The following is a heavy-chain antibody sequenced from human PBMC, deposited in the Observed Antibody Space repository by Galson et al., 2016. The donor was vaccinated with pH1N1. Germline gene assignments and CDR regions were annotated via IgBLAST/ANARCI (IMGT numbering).Heavy chain of an antibody. Sequence: SGYRFDNYFLHWVRQAPGQGVEWMGWINPNGGATNYAQKFQGRVTLTRDTSINTGFMELRGLTSDDTAVYFCAREGGVNGDYVFSYWGQGSLVIVSS. D-gene: IGHD4-17*01. CDR1: GYRFDNYF. CDR3: AREGGVNGDYVFSY. V-gene: IGHV1-2*02. CDR2: INPNGGAT. J-gene: IGHJ4*02.